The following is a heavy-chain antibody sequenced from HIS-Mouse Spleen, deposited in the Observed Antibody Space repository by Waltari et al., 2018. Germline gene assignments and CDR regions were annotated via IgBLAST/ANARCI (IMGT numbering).Heavy chain of an antibody. CDR2: IYYSGST. CDR1: GGPISSSSYH. D-gene: IGHD6-13*01. Sequence: QLQLQESGPGLVKPSETLSLTCTVSGGPISSSSYHCGWIRQPPGKGLEWIGSIYYSGSTYYNPYLKSRVTISVDTSKNQFSLKLSSVTAADTAVYYCAREIPYSSSWYDWYFDLWGRGTLVTVSS. CDR3: AREIPYSSSWYDWYFDL. V-gene: IGHV4-39*07. J-gene: IGHJ2*01.